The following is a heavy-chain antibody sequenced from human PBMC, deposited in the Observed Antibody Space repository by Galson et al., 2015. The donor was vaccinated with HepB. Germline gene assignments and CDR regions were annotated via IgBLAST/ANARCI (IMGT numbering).Heavy chain of an antibody. J-gene: IGHJ4*02. Sequence: QSGAEVKKPGESLKISCKGSGYSFTSYWIGWVRQMPGKGLEWMGIIYPGDSDTRYSPSFQDQVTISADKSISTAYLQWSSLKASDTAMYYCARGGTYYYDSSGYPFDYWGQGTLVTVSS. CDR2: IYPGDSDT. CDR1: GYSFTSYW. D-gene: IGHD3-22*01. CDR3: ARGGTYYYDSSGYPFDY. V-gene: IGHV5-51*01.